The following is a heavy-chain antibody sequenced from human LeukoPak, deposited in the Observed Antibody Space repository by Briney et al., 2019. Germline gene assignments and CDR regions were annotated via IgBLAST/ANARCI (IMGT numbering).Heavy chain of an antibody. CDR2: ISDRSDKT. CDR3: ARGGRRYGTNGVCYTPPGIDY. CDR1: GFTFSSYA. V-gene: IGHV3-23*01. D-gene: IGHD2-8*01. J-gene: IGHJ4*02. Sequence: PGGSLRLSCAASGFTFSSYAMNWVRQAPGKGLEWVSTISDRSDKTYYADSVRGRFTISRDNSKNTLFLQMNSLRAEDTAVYYCARGGRRYGTNGVCYTPPGIDYWGQGTLVTVSS.